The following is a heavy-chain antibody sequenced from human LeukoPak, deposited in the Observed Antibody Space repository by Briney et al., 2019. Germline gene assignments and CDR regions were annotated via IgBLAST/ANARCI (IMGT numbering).Heavy chain of an antibody. J-gene: IGHJ1*01. CDR3: ARGGYCSSTSCSVDRAEYFQH. CDR1: GGSFSGYY. CDR2: INHSGST. D-gene: IGHD2-2*01. Sequence: SETLSFTCAVYGGSFSGYYWSWLRQPPGKGLEWIGEINHSGSTNYNPSLKSRVTISVDTSKNQFSLKLSSVTAADTAVYYCARGGYCSSTSCSVDRAEYFQHWGQGTLVTVSS. V-gene: IGHV4-34*01.